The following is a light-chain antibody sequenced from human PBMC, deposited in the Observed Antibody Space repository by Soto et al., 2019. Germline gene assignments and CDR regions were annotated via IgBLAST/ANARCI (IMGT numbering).Light chain of an antibody. CDR1: QSVSSSY. J-gene: IGKJ2*01. CDR2: GAS. Sequence: EIVLTQSPGTLSLSPGERATLSCRASQSVSSSYLAWYQQKPGQAPRLLIYGASGRATGIPDRFSGSGSGTDFTLTISRLEPEDFAVYYCQQYGSSPGYTFGQGTKPEIK. CDR3: QQYGSSPGYT. V-gene: IGKV3-20*01.